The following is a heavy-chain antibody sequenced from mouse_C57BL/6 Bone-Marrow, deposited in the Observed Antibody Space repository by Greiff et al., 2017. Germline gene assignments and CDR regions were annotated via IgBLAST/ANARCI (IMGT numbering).Heavy chain of an antibody. CDR3: ARYDYDGFAY. D-gene: IGHD2-4*01. Sequence: DVKLVESGGGLVQPGGSLKLSCAASGFTFSDYGMAWVRQAPRKGPEWVAFISNLAYSIYYADTVTGRFTISRENAKNTLYLEMSSLRSEDTAMYYCARYDYDGFAYWGQGTLVTVSA. CDR2: ISNLAYSI. CDR1: GFTFSDYG. V-gene: IGHV5-15*01. J-gene: IGHJ3*01.